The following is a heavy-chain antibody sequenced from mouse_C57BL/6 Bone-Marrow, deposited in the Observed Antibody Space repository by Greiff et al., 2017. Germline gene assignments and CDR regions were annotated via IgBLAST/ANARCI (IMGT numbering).Heavy chain of an antibody. J-gene: IGHJ1*03. V-gene: IGHV1-7*01. D-gene: IGHD2-14*01. CDR3: AGEVPSYFDV. CDR2: INPSSGYT. CDR1: GYTFTSYW. Sequence: VQLQESGAELAKPGASVKLSCKASGYTFTSYWMHWVKQRPGQGLEWIGYINPSSGYTKYNQKFKSKATLTVDKPSSTAYMQLSSLTSEDSAVYYCAGEVPSYFDVWGTGTTVTVSS.